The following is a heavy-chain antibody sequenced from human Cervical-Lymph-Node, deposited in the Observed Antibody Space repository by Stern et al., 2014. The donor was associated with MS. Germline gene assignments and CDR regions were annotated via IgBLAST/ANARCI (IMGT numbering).Heavy chain of an antibody. CDR3: AREAEMATNLFDI. D-gene: IGHD5-24*01. Sequence: VQLVESGPGLVKPSQTLSLTCTVSGGSISSGSYYWSWIRQPAGKGLEWIGRIYTSGSTNYNPSLKSRVTISVDTSKNQFSLKLSSVTAADTAVYYCAREAEMATNLFDIWGQGTMVTVSS. V-gene: IGHV4-61*02. CDR2: IYTSGST. CDR1: GGSISSGSYY. J-gene: IGHJ3*02.